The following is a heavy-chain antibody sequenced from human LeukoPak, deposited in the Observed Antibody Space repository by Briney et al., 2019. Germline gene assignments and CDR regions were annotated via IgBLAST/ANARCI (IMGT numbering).Heavy chain of an antibody. CDR1: GGSISSSNW. D-gene: IGHD1-26*01. J-gene: IGHJ4*02. CDR3: ARTSSKWDHTYDY. Sequence: SETLSLTRAVSGGSISSSNWWSWVRQSPGKGLELIGEIYHSGSINYNPSLKSRVTISLDKSKNQFSLNLSSVTAADTAVYYCARTSSKWDHTYDYWGQGTLVTVSS. CDR2: IYHSGSI. V-gene: IGHV4-4*02.